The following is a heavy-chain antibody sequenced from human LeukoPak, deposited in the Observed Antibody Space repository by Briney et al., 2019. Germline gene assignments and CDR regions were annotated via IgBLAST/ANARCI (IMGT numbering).Heavy chain of an antibody. J-gene: IGHJ3*02. Sequence: GASVKVSCKASGYTFTGYYMHWVRQAPGQGLEWMGWINPNSGGTNYAQQFKGRVNMTRDKSISTAYMELSRLRSDDTAVYYCASPYQLLFESAFDIWGQGTMVIVSS. CDR3: ASPYQLLFESAFDI. CDR2: INPNSGGT. D-gene: IGHD2-2*01. V-gene: IGHV1-2*02. CDR1: GYTFTGYY.